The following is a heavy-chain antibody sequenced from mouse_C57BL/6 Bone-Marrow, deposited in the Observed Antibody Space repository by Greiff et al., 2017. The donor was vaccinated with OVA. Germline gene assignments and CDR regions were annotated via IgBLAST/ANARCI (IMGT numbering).Heavy chain of an antibody. J-gene: IGHJ4*01. Sequence: QVQLQQSGPGLVQPSQSLSITCTVSGFSLTSYGVHWVRQSPGKGLEWLGVIWRGGSTDYNAAFMSRLSITKDNSKSQVFFKMNSLQADDTAIYYCAKIYYDYGGYAMDYWGQGTSVTVSS. CDR1: GFSLTSYG. D-gene: IGHD2-4*01. V-gene: IGHV2-5*01. CDR3: AKIYYDYGGYAMDY. CDR2: IWRGGST.